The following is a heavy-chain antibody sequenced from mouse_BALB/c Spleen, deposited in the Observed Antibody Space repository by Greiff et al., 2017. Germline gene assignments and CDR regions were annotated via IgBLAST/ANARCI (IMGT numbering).Heavy chain of an antibody. Sequence: VQLKQSGTVLARPGASVKMSCTASGYTFTSYWMHWVNQRPGKGLEWIGAIYTGNSDTSYTQKFKGKAKLTAVTSTSTAYMELSRLTNEESAVYYGTRDYRYPWFAYWGQGTLVTVSA. V-gene: IGHV1-5*01. CDR2: IYTGNSDT. CDR1: GYTFTSYW. D-gene: IGHD2-14*01. J-gene: IGHJ3*01. CDR3: TRDYRYPWFAY.